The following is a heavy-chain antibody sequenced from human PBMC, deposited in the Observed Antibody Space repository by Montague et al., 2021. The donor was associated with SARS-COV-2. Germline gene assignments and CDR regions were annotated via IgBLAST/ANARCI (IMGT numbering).Heavy chain of an antibody. CDR3: ARGSYEILRYGMDV. J-gene: IGHJ6*02. V-gene: IGHV4-59*13. Sequence: SETLSLTCTVSGGSISSYYWSWIRQPPGKGLEWIGYIYYSGSTNYNPSLKSRITISLGTPKNQFSLKLSSVTAADTAVYYCARGSYEILRYGMDVWGQGTTVTVSS. CDR1: GGSISSYY. CDR2: IYYSGST. D-gene: IGHD3-9*01.